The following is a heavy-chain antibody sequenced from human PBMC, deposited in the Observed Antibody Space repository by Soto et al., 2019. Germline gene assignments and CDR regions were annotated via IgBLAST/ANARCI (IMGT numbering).Heavy chain of an antibody. J-gene: IGHJ4*02. CDR2: ISYDGSNK. CDR1: GFTFSSYA. Sequence: PGGSLRLSCAASGFTFSSYAMHWVRQAPGKGLEWVAVISYDGSNKYYAGSVKGRFTISRDNSKNTLYLQMNSLRAEDTAVYYCARGGGYDYWGQGTLVTVSS. CDR3: ARGGGYDY. V-gene: IGHV3-30-3*01. D-gene: IGHD2-15*01.